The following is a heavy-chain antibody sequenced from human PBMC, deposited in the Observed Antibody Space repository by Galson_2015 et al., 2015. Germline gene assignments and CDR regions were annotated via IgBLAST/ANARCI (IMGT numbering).Heavy chain of an antibody. CDR1: GYTFTSYA. J-gene: IGHJ5*02. CDR2: INAGNGNT. D-gene: IGHD3-10*01. V-gene: IGHV1-3*01. Sequence: SVKVSCKASGYTFTSYAMHWVRQAPGQRLEWMGWINAGNGNTKYSQRFQGRVTITRDTSASTAYMELSSLRPEDTAVYYCARDFLEVRIWFGDRRHWFDPWGQGTLVTVSS. CDR3: ARDFLEVRIWFGDRRHWFDP.